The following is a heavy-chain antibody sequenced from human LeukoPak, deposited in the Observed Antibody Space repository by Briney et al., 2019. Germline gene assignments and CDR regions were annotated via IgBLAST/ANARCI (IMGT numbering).Heavy chain of an antibody. J-gene: IGHJ4*02. CDR3: ARLKPSY. V-gene: IGHV4-30-4*01. Sequence: SETLSLTCTVSGGSINSGGFYWSWIRQPPGKGLEWIGYSYYSGSTYYNPSLKSRVTISIGKSKDQFSLRLGSVTAADTAVYYCARLKPSYWGQGTLVAVSS. CDR2: SYYSGST. CDR1: GGSINSGGFY.